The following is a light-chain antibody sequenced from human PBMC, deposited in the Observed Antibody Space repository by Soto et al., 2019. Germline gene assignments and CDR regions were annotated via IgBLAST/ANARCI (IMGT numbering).Light chain of an antibody. V-gene: IGLV2-14*01. CDR1: MRDIGAYNL. Sequence: QSVLTQPASVSGSPGQSITILCAGTMRDIGAYNLVSWYQQHPGRAPQLIIYEVRNRPSGSSFRFSGSKSGNTASLTISGLQAEDEADYYCSSFTSRSSLIFGGGTKLTVL. CDR2: EVR. J-gene: IGLJ2*01. CDR3: SSFTSRSSLI.